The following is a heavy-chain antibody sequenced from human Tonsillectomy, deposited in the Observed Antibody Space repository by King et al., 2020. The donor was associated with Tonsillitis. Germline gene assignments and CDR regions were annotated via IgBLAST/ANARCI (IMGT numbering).Heavy chain of an antibody. J-gene: IGHJ6*02. CDR1: GFTFSSYA. CDR2: ISGSGGST. D-gene: IGHD2-2*01. CDR3: AKWVVVVPAAGTYYYYYYGMDV. V-gene: IGHV3-23*04. Sequence: VQLVESGGGLVQPGGSLRLSCAASGFTFSSYAMSWVRQAPGKGLEWVSAISGSGGSTYYADSVKGRFTISRDNSKHTLYLQMNSLRAEDTAVYYCAKWVVVVPAAGTYYYYYYGMDVWGQGTTGTVSS.